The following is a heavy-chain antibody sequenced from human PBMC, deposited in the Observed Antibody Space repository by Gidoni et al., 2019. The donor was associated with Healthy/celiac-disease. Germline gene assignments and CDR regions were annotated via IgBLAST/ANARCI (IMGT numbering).Heavy chain of an antibody. CDR3: ASLGERKGVVVAATGNWFDP. CDR1: VGSISTRHW. D-gene: IGHD2-15*01. Sequence: QVQLQESGPGLVKPSGTLSLTCAVSVGSISTRHWWSWVRQPTGKGLEWIGEIYHSGCTNYNPSLKSRVTISVDKSKNQFSLKLSSVTAADTAVYYCASLGERKGVVVAATGNWFDPWGQGTLVTVSS. CDR2: IYHSGCT. J-gene: IGHJ5*02. V-gene: IGHV4-4*02.